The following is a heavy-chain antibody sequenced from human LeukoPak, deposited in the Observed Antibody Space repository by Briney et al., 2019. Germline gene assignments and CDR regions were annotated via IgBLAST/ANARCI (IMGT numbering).Heavy chain of an antibody. CDR1: GFTLNSHS. CDR2: ISSSSNYI. V-gene: IGHV3-21*01. D-gene: IGHD5-12*01. CDR3: ARERGFGGAGYYYYYMDV. J-gene: IGHJ6*03. Sequence: GGSLRLSCAASGFTLNSHSMNWVRHAPGKGLEWVSSISSSSNYIYYAESVKGRFTLSRDNAKNSRYLQMDSLRAEDTAVYYCARERGFGGAGYYYYYMDVWGKGATVTVSS.